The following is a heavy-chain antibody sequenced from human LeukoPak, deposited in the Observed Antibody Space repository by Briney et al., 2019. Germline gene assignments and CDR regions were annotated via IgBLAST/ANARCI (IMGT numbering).Heavy chain of an antibody. CDR1: GLTVSRHY. CDR2: ISTGGST. J-gene: IGHJ4*02. Sequence: PGGSLRLSCAASGLTVSRHYMTWVRQAPGKGLEWLSVISTGGSTNYADSVKGRFTISRDNSKNMLYLQMNSLRAEDTAVYYCARDDYYDSSRLDYWGQGTLVTVSS. CDR3: ARDDYYDSSRLDY. V-gene: IGHV3-53*01. D-gene: IGHD3-22*01.